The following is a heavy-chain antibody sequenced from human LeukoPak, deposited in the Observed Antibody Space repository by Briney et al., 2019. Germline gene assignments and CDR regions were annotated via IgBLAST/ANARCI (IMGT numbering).Heavy chain of an antibody. CDR2: ISAYNGNT. D-gene: IGHD3-22*01. CDR1: GYTFTSYG. J-gene: IGHJ6*02. V-gene: IGHV1-18*01. CDR3: AKDSSGYYYYGMDV. Sequence: GASVKVSCKASGYTFTSYGISWVRQAPGQGLEWMGWISAYNGNTNYAQKLQGRVTMTTDTSTSTAYMELRSLRSDDTAVYYCAKDSSGYYYYGMDVWGQGTTVTVSS.